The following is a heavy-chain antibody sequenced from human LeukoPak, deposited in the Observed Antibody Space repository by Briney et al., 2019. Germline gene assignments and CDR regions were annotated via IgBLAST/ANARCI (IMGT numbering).Heavy chain of an antibody. D-gene: IGHD3-10*01. J-gene: IGHJ5*02. CDR1: GYTFTSYD. CDR3: ARAPRIPMVGRVIYWSDP. V-gene: IGHV1-8*03. Sequence: ASVKVSCKASGYTFTSYDINWVRQATGQGLEWMGWMNPNSGNTGYAQKFQGRVTITRNTSISTAYMELSSLRSEDTAVYYCARAPRIPMVGRVIYWSDPWGQGTLVTVSS. CDR2: MNPNSGNT.